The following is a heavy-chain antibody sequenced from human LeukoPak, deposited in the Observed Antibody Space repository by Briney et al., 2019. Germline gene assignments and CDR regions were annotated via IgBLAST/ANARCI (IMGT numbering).Heavy chain of an antibody. Sequence: PGGSLRLSCAASGFTFSSYSMNWVRQAPGKGLEWVSSISSSSSYIYYADSVKGRFTISRDNAKNSLYLQMNSLRAEDTAVYYCARDRCTNGVCRAGIDYWGQGTLVTVSS. CDR1: GFTFSSYS. V-gene: IGHV3-21*01. D-gene: IGHD2-8*01. CDR2: ISSSSSYI. CDR3: ARDRCTNGVCRAGIDY. J-gene: IGHJ4*02.